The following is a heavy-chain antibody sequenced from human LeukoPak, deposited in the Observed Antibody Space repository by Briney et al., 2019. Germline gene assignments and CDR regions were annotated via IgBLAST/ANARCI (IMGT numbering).Heavy chain of an antibody. V-gene: IGHV3-11*01. CDR2: ISSSGSTI. CDR1: GFTFSDYY. Sequence: GGSLRLSCAASGFTFSDYYMSWIRQAPGKGLEWVSYISSSGSTIYYADSVKGRFTISRDNAKNSLYLQMISLRAEDTAVYYCAKDLGPYGDILTVDAFDIWGQGTMVTVSS. CDR3: AKDLGPYGDILTVDAFDI. J-gene: IGHJ3*02. D-gene: IGHD4-17*01.